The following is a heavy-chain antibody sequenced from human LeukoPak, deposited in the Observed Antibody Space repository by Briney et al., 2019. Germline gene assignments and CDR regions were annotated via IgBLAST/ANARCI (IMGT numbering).Heavy chain of an antibody. CDR2: INPNSGGT. D-gene: IGHD4-17*01. J-gene: IGHJ4*02. CDR3: ARARFDDYGDYLDY. V-gene: IGHV1-2*02. Sequence: RWASVKVSCKASGYTFTGYYMHWVRQAPGQGLEWMGWINPNSGGTSYAQKFQGRVTMTRDTSISTAYMELSRLRSDDTAVYYCARARFDDYGDYLDYWGQGTLVTVSS. CDR1: GYTFTGYY.